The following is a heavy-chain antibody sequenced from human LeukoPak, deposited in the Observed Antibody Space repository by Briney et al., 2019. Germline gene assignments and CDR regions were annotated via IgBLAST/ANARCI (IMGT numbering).Heavy chain of an antibody. D-gene: IGHD6-13*01. V-gene: IGHV1-2*02. CDR2: INPNSGGT. CDR1: GYTFTGYY. CDR3: ARYPFSSWYLWFDP. J-gene: IGHJ5*02. Sequence: GASVKVSCKASGYTFTGYYMHWVRQAPGQGLEWMGWINPNSGGTNYAQKFQGRVNMTSDTSINTAYMELSRMRSDDTAVYYCARYPFSSWYLWFDPWGQGTLVTVSS.